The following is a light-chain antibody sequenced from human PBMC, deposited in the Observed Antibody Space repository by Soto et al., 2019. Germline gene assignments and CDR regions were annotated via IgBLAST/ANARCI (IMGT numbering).Light chain of an antibody. CDR3: QQYNSYWYT. CDR2: KAS. CDR1: QSISNW. J-gene: IGKJ2*01. Sequence: DIQMTQSPSTLSASVGDRVTITCRASQSISNWLAWYQQKPGKAPKLLIYKASTLESGVPSRFSGSGSGTEFTLTISSLQPDDFAPYFCQQYNSYWYTFGQGTKVDIK. V-gene: IGKV1-5*03.